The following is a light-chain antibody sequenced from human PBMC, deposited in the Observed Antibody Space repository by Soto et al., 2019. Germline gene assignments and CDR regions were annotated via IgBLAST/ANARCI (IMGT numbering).Light chain of an antibody. CDR2: GAS. J-gene: IGKJ1*01. CDR3: QQYNNWPPT. V-gene: IGKV3-15*01. CDR1: QSVGSN. Sequence: EKVMTQSPATLSVSPGERATLSCRASQSVGSNLAWYQQKPGQAPRLLIYGASTRATGIPARFSASGSGTGFTLTISSLQSEDFAVYYCQQYNNWPPTFGQGTKVEIK.